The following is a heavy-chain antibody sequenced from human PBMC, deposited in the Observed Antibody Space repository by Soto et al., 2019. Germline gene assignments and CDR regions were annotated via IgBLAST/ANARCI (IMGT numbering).Heavy chain of an antibody. CDR1: GYTFTSYG. J-gene: IGHJ6*02. CDR2: ISAYNGNT. Sequence: QVQLVQSGAEVKKPGASVKVSCKASGYTFTSYGISWVRQAPGQGLEWMGWISAYNGNTNYAQKLQGRVTMTTDTSTRTDYMELRSLRSDDTAVYYCERDRVAAAGEYYSYGMDVWGQGTTVTVSS. V-gene: IGHV1-18*01. D-gene: IGHD6-13*01. CDR3: ERDRVAAAGEYYSYGMDV.